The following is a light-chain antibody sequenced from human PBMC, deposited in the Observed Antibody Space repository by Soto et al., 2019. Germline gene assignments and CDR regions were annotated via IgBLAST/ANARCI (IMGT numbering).Light chain of an antibody. J-gene: IGKJ4*01. V-gene: IGKV3-20*01. Sequence: EIVLTQSPGTLSLSPGERATLSCRASQSVSSNYLAWYQQKPGQAPKVLIYRASSRATGIPDRFSGSGSGTDFTLTISRLGPEDFAVYYCQQYGSSPLTFGGGTKVDIK. CDR3: QQYGSSPLT. CDR2: RAS. CDR1: QSVSSNY.